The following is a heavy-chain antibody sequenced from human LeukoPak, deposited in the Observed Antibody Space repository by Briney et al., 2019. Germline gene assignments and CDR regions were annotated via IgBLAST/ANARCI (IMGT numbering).Heavy chain of an antibody. Sequence: GGSLRLSCAASGFTFDDYAMHWVRQAPGKGLEWVSGISWNSGSIGYADSVKGRFTISRDNAKNSLYLQMSSLRAEDTALYYCAKDISSSGFNWFDPWGQGTLVTVSS. V-gene: IGHV3-9*01. J-gene: IGHJ5*02. CDR1: GFTFDDYA. CDR2: ISWNSGSI. CDR3: AKDISSSGFNWFDP. D-gene: IGHD3-22*01.